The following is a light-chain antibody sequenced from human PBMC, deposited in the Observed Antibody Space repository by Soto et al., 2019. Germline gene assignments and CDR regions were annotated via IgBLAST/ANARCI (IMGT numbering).Light chain of an antibody. CDR1: QSISTY. V-gene: IGKV1-39*01. CDR2: ATS. J-gene: IGKJ1*01. Sequence: DLQMTQSPSSLSASVGDRVTITCRASQSISTYLNWYQQRPGKAPSLLIYATSSLQTGVSSRFGGSGSGTDFTLTISSLQPEDFATYYCQESFTSLWTFGQGTKVEIK. CDR3: QESFTSLWT.